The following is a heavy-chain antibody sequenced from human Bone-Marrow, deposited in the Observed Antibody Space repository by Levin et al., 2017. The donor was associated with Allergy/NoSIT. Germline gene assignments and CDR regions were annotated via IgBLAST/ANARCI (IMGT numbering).Heavy chain of an antibody. J-gene: IGHJ6*02. Sequence: GGSLRLSCAASGFTFSSYWMSWVRQAPGKGLEWVANIKQDGSEKYYVDSVKGRFTISRDNAKNSLYLQMNSLRAEDTAVYYCARDAEAGFWSGYYWSYYYGMDVWGQGTTVTVSS. CDR1: GFTFSSYW. CDR3: ARDAEAGFWSGYYWSYYYGMDV. V-gene: IGHV3-7*01. CDR2: IKQDGSEK. D-gene: IGHD3-3*01.